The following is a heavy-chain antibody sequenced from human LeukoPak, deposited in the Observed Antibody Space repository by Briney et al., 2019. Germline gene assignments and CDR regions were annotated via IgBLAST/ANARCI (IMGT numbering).Heavy chain of an antibody. V-gene: IGHV3-15*01. J-gene: IGHJ4*02. CDR2: IKSKTDGGTT. D-gene: IGHD3-22*01. CDR1: GFTFSNAW. Sequence: GGSLRLSCAASGFTFSNAWMSWVRQAPGKGLEWVGRIKSKTDGGTTDYAAPVKGRFTISRDDSKNTLYLQMNSLKTEDTAVYYCTTDYYDSSGYPDFDYWGQGTLVTVSS. CDR3: TTDYYDSSGYPDFDY.